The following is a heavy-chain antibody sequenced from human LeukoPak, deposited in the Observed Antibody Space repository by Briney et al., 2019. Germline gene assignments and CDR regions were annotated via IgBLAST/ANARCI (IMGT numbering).Heavy chain of an antibody. CDR3: ARAVKVAGTSWFDP. CDR2: ISAYNGNT. V-gene: IGHV1-18*04. Sequence: ASVKVSCKSSGYTFTSYGISWARQAPGQGLEWMGWISAYNGNTNYAKKLQGRVTMTTDTSTSTAYMELRSLRSDDTAVYYCARAVKVAGTSWFDPWGQGTLVTVSS. J-gene: IGHJ5*02. D-gene: IGHD6-19*01. CDR1: GYTFTSYG.